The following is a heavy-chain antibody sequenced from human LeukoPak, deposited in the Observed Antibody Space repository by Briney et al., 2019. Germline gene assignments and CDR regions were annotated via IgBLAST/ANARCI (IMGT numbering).Heavy chain of an antibody. CDR3: ARDLGWLHYAD. D-gene: IGHD5-12*01. CDR2: FLSDGSRT. V-gene: IGHV3-74*01. CDR1: GFTFSSYW. Sequence: SGGSLRLSCAASGFTFSSYWMHWVRQGPGKGLVWVSRFLSDGSRTTYADSVKGRFTISGDNAKNTLYLQMNSLRADDTAIYYCARDLGWLHYADWGQGTLVTVSS. J-gene: IGHJ1*01.